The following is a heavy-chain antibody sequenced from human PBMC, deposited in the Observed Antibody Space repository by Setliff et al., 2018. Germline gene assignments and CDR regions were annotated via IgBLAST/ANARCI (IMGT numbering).Heavy chain of an antibody. Sequence: SETLSLTCTVSGGSISSYYWGWVRQPPGKGLEWIGEINHSGSTNYIPSLKSRLTISVDTSKNQFSLKLSSVTAADTAMYYCATPRRDDLDTPFDTFDIWGQGTMVTVSS. V-gene: IGHV4-34*01. CDR3: ATPRRDDLDTPFDTFDI. J-gene: IGHJ3*02. CDR1: GGSISSYY. CDR2: INHSGST. D-gene: IGHD3-3*01.